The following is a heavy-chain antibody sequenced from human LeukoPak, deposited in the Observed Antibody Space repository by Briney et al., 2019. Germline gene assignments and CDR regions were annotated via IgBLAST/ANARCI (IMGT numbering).Heavy chain of an antibody. CDR1: GFTFSSYA. V-gene: IGHV3-23*01. CDR2: ISGSGGNT. CDR3: AKGTMGRGFGY. D-gene: IGHD3-10*01. J-gene: IGHJ4*02. Sequence: GGSLRLSCAASGFTFSSYAMNWVRQAPGKGLEWVSAISGSGGNTYYADSVKGRFTISRDNSKNTLYLQTNSLRAEDTAVYYCAKGTMGRGFGYWGQGTLVTVSS.